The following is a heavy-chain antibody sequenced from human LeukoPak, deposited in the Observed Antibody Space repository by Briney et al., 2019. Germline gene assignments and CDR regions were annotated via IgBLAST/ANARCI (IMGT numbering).Heavy chain of an antibody. V-gene: IGHV3-48*03. D-gene: IGHD2-15*01. CDR3: AHYSSGGSFYCHAFDI. J-gene: IGHJ3*02. Sequence: GGPLRLSCAASGFTFSSYEIHWVRKSPGKALEGVSYFSSSGSTTYYADAVKGRFTITRANAKNSLYLQLNSLRAEDTAVYYCAHYSSGGSFYCHAFDIGGQGTMVTVSS. CDR2: FSSSGSTT. CDR1: GFTFSSYE.